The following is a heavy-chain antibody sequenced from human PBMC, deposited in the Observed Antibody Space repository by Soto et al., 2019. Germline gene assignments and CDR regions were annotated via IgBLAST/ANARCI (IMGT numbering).Heavy chain of an antibody. CDR2: ISGSASTT. Sequence: HPGGSLRLSCAASGFTFSSYAMNWVRQAPGKGLEWVSSISGSASTTYYADSVKGRFTISRDNSKNTLYLQMNSLRAEDTAVYYCARPALLVTTFDSWGQGTLVTVSS. V-gene: IGHV3-23*01. CDR3: ARPALLVTTFDS. CDR1: GFTFSSYA. D-gene: IGHD4-17*01. J-gene: IGHJ4*02.